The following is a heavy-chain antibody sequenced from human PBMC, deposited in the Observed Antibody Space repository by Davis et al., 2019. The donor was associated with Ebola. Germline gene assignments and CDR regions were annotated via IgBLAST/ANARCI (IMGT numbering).Heavy chain of an antibody. CDR1: GFTFSSYS. CDR2: ISSSSSYI. J-gene: IGHJ6*02. V-gene: IGHV3-21*01. Sequence: PGGSLRLSCAASGFTFSSYSMNWVRQAPGKGLEWVSSISSSSSYIYYADSVKGRFTISRDNAKNSLYLQMNSLRAEDTAVYYCARDEITMVQGRGGRYYYYYGMDVWGQGTTVTVSS. D-gene: IGHD3-10*01. CDR3: ARDEITMVQGRGGRYYYYYGMDV.